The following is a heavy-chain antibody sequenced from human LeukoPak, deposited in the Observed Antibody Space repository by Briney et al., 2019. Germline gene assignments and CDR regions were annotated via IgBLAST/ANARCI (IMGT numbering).Heavy chain of an antibody. J-gene: IGHJ4*02. CDR2: INTNTGNP. D-gene: IGHD3-22*01. CDR3: ARVVRGSSGYRYYFDY. V-gene: IGHV7-4-1*02. Sequence: ASVKVSCTASGYTFTSYTMNWVRQAPGQGLEWMGWINTNTGNPTYAQGFTGRFVFSLDTSVSTAYLQISSLKAEDTAVYYCARVVRGSSGYRYYFDYWGQGTLVTVSS. CDR1: GYTFTSYT.